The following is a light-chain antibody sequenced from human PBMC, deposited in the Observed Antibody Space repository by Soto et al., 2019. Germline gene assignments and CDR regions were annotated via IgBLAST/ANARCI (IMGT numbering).Light chain of an antibody. CDR1: QSISSW. Sequence: DIQMPQSPSTLSASVGDRVTITCRASQSISSWLAWYQQKPGKAPNLLIYDASSLESGVPSRFSGSGSGTEFTLTISSLQPDDFATYYCQQYNSYSRTFGQGTKVDI. CDR3: QQYNSYSRT. V-gene: IGKV1-5*01. J-gene: IGKJ1*01. CDR2: DAS.